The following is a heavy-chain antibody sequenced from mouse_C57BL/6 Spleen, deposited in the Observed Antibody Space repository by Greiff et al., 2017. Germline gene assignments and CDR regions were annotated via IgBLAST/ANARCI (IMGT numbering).Heavy chain of an antibody. V-gene: IGHV1-54*01. CDR2: ITPGSGGS. CDR3: TRSWGWFAY. CDR1: GYAFTNYY. J-gene: IGHJ3*01. D-gene: IGHD4-1*01. Sequence: QVQLQQSGAELVRPGTSVKVSCKASGYAFTNYYIEWVKQRPGQGLEWIGLITPGSGGSNYNEKVKGKATLTAYKSSSTAYMQLSSLTSEATAVYFCTRSWGWFAYWGQGTLVTVSA.